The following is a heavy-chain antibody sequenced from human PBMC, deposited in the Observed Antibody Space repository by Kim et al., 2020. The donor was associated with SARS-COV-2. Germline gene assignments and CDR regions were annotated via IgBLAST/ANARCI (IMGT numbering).Heavy chain of an antibody. Sequence: GESLKISCKGSGYSFTNYWIGWVRQMPGKGLEWMGIIYPGDSDNRYSTSFEGQVTISDEKSISTANLQWSSLKASDTAMYYCARHVGYYYYYMDVWGKGT. J-gene: IGHJ6*03. V-gene: IGHV5-51*01. CDR3: ARHVGYYYYYMDV. CDR2: IYPGDSDN. CDR1: GYSFTNYW.